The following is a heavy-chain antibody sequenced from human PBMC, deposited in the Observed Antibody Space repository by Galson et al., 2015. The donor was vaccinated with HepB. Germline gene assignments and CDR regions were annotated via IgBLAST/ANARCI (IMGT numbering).Heavy chain of an antibody. CDR1: GFTFSSYS. V-gene: IGHV3-48*04. Sequence: SLRLSCAASGFTFSSYSMNWVRQAPGKGLEWVSYISSSSSTIYYADSVKGRFTISRDNAKNSLYLQMNSLRAEDTAVYYCASHLMGAAAMGAGDWGQGTLVTVSS. J-gene: IGHJ4*02. CDR2: ISSSSSTI. CDR3: ASHLMGAAAMGAGD. D-gene: IGHD2-2*01.